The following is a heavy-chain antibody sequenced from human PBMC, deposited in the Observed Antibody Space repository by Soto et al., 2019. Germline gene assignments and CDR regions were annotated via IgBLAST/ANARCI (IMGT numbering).Heavy chain of an antibody. CDR3: ARDYVDYGYTRYFYL. Sequence: QVQLQQSGPGLVKPSGTLSLTCAVSSGFISSSNWWSWVRQPPGKGLGWIGENYHSGSTNYNPSLESRVTISVDKSKSQSSLKLSSVTAADTAVYYCARDYVDYGYTRYFYLWGRGTLVTVSS. V-gene: IGHV4-4*02. J-gene: IGHJ2*01. CDR1: SGFISSSNW. D-gene: IGHD4-17*01. CDR2: NYHSGST.